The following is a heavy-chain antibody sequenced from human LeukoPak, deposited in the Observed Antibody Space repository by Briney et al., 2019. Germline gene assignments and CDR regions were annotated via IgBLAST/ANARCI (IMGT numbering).Heavy chain of an antibody. Sequence: PGGSLRLSCAASGFTLSSYSMNWVRQAPGKGLEWVSSISSSSSYIYYADSVKGRFTISRDNAKNSLYLQMNSLRAEDTAVYYCARDMRRVWFGELFPWGQGTLLTVSS. CDR2: ISSSSSYI. J-gene: IGHJ5*02. CDR1: GFTLSSYS. V-gene: IGHV3-21*01. D-gene: IGHD3-10*01. CDR3: ARDMRRVWFGELFP.